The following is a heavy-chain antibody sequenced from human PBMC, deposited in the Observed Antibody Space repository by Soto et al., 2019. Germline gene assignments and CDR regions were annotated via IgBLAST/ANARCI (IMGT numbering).Heavy chain of an antibody. V-gene: IGHV3-15*01. CDR3: TTGIYYDLLTGYHDVAY. CDR1: GFNLSHTW. J-gene: IGHJ4*02. CDR2: IKSETDGGTA. D-gene: IGHD3-9*01. Sequence: EVQLVQSGGGLVKPGGSLRLSCAASGFNLSHTWMTWVRQAAGKGLEWVGRIKSETDGGTADYAAPVKGSITISRDDSKNTVYLQMNSLKTEDTAVYYCTTGIYYDLLTGYHDVAYWGQGTLVTVSS.